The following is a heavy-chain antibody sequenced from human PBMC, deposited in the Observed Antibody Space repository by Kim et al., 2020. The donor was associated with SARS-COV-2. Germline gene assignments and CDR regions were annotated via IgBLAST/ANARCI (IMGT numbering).Heavy chain of an antibody. J-gene: IGHJ4*02. CDR1: GFTFSSYG. Sequence: LSLTCAASGFTFSSYGMHWVRQAPGKGLEWVAVIWYDGSNKYYADSVKGRFTISRDNSENTLYLQMNSLRAEDTAVYYCAKDDLLPPSTPRFYLDCWGQGTLVTVSS. CDR3: AKDDLLPPSTPRFYLDC. V-gene: IGHV3-33*06. D-gene: IGHD4-4*01. CDR2: IWYDGSNK.